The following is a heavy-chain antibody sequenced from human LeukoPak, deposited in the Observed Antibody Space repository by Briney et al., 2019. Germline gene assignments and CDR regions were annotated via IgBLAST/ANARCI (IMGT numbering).Heavy chain of an antibody. J-gene: IGHJ4*02. CDR2: IFYGGST. CDR1: GDSISSGENY. Sequence: SETLSLTCTVSGDSISSGENYWGWVRQTPVKGLEWIGSIFYGGSTYYNPSLKSRVSISVHTSKNQLSLKLSSVTAADTAVYYCASAYYDILTGFEPPKKWGQGTLVTVSS. V-gene: IGHV4-39*01. D-gene: IGHD3-9*01. CDR3: ASAYYDILTGFEPPKK.